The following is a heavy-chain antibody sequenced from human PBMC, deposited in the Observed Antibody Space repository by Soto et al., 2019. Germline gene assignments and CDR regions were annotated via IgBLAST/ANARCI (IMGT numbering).Heavy chain of an antibody. V-gene: IGHV3-11*01. Sequence: GSLKLSCAASGFTFSDYYMSWIRQAPGKGLEWVSYISSSGSTIYYADSVKGRFTISRDNAKNSLYLQMNSLRAEDTAVYYCARAYSGYDSALNWGQGTMVTVSS. J-gene: IGHJ4*02. CDR3: ARAYSGYDSALN. CDR2: ISSSGSTI. D-gene: IGHD5-12*01. CDR1: GFTFSDYY.